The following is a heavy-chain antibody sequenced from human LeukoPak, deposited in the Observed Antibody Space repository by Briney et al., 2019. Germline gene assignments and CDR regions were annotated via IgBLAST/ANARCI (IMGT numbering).Heavy chain of an antibody. CDR2: ISHSGST. Sequence: SETLSLTCAVYGGSVSGYYWSWIRQPPGKGLEWIGEISHSGSTNYNPSLKSRVTISVDTSKNQFSLKLSSVTAADTAVYYCAGGGYIAAAGTSSEYYYYGMDVWGKGTTVTVSS. J-gene: IGHJ6*04. CDR1: GGSVSGYY. CDR3: AGGGYIAAAGTSSEYYYYGMDV. V-gene: IGHV4-34*01. D-gene: IGHD6-13*01.